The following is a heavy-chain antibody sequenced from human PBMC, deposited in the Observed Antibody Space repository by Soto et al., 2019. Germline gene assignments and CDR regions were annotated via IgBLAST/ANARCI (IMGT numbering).Heavy chain of an antibody. V-gene: IGHV1-69*02. Sequence: QVQLVQSGAEVKKPGSSVKVSCKASGGTFSSYTISWVRQAPGQGLEWMGRIIPILGIANYAQKFQGRVTITADKSTSTAYMELSSLRSEATAVYYCARETCTMIVEHWGQGTLVTVSS. CDR3: ARETCTMIVEH. CDR2: IIPILGIA. CDR1: GGTFSSYT. J-gene: IGHJ1*01. D-gene: IGHD3-22*01.